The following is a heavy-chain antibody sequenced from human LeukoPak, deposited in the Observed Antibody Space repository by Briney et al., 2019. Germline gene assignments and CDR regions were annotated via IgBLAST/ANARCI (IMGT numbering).Heavy chain of an antibody. D-gene: IGHD2-15*01. CDR3: ARDQVVAATSSSYFDY. CDR2: INHSGST. J-gene: IGHJ4*02. V-gene: IGHV4-34*01. CDR1: GGSFSGYY. Sequence: SETLSLTCAVYGGSFSGYYWSWIRQPPGKGLEWIGEINHSGSTNYNPSLKSRVTISVDTSKNQFSLKLSSVTAADTAVYYCARDQVVAATSSSYFDYWGQGTLVTVSS.